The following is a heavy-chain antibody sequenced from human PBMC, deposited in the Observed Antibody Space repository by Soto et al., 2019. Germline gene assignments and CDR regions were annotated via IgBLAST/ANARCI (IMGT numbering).Heavy chain of an antibody. J-gene: IGHJ4*02. CDR3: ARDITEYTQVYVYY. CDR2: ISYDGSNK. V-gene: IGHV3-30-3*01. Sequence: GGSLRLSCVVSGFSFSSYAMHWVRQAPGKGLEWVAVISYDGSNKYYADSVKGRFTISRDNSKNSLFLQMNSLRAEDTAVYYCARDITEYTQVYVYYWGQGTLVTVSS. CDR1: GFSFSSYA. D-gene: IGHD3-16*01.